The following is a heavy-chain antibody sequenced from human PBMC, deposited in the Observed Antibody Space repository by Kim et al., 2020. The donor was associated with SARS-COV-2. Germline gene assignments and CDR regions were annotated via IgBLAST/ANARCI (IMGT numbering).Heavy chain of an antibody. Sequence: VKVSCKASGGKFSTYTISWVRQAPGQGLEWMAGITPIFGASKSKQKFQGRVTIAADESTSTAYMELSSLTSDDTAVYYCAIGGSTTFDYWGQGTLVTV. CDR3: AIGGSTTFDY. CDR1: GGKFSTYT. J-gene: IGHJ4*02. CDR2: ITPIFGAS. V-gene: IGHV1-69*01. D-gene: IGHD1-1*01.